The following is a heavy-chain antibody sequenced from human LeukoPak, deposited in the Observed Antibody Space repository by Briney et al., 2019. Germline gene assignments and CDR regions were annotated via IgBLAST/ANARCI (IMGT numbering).Heavy chain of an antibody. D-gene: IGHD1-1*01. V-gene: IGHV4-59*01. Sequence: SETLSLTCTVSGXSLNNYYWAWIRQPPGKGLEWIGYIHYSGGTNYNPSLKSRVTMSVDTSKNQLSLRLTSVSAADTAMYYCARVGEWNDLVYWGQGTPVTVSS. J-gene: IGHJ4*02. CDR3: ARVGEWNDLVY. CDR1: GXSLNNYY. CDR2: IHYSGGT.